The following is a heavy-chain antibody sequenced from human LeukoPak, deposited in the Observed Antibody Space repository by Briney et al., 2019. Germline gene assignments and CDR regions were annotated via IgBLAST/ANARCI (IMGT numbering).Heavy chain of an antibody. Sequence: PSETLSLTCSVSGYSITSGYYWGWIRQPPGKGLEWIGTIYHNGSTSYNPSLKSRVTISVDTSKNQFSLRLNSVIPADTAIYYCAKITTLDYWGQGTLVTVSS. V-gene: IGHV4-38-2*02. CDR3: AKITTLDY. CDR2: IYHNGST. D-gene: IGHD1-1*01. CDR1: GYSITSGYY. J-gene: IGHJ4*02.